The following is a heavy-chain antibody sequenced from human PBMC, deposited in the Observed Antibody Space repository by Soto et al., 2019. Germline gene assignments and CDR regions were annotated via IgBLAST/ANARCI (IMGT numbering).Heavy chain of an antibody. D-gene: IGHD3-3*01. CDR1: GFTFSSYG. Sequence: GGSLRLSCAASGFTFSSYGMHWVRQAPGKGLEWVAVISYDGSNKYYADSVKGRLTISRDNSKNTLYLQMNSLRAEDTAVYYCAKDCYDFWSGLKLKYGMDVWGQGTTVTVSS. V-gene: IGHV3-30*18. J-gene: IGHJ6*02. CDR2: ISYDGSNK. CDR3: AKDCYDFWSGLKLKYGMDV.